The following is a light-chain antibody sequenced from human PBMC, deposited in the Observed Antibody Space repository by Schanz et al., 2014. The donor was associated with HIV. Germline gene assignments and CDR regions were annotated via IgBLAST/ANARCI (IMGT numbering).Light chain of an antibody. CDR3: QQSYSAPFT. Sequence: AIRITQSPSSLSASTGDRVTITCRASQDFSSYLAWSQQKPGKAPKLLIYAASTLQSGVPSRFSGSRSGTDFTLTISSLQPEDFATYYCQQSYSAPFTFGPGTKVDFK. CDR2: AAS. V-gene: IGKV1-8*01. J-gene: IGKJ3*01. CDR1: QDFSSY.